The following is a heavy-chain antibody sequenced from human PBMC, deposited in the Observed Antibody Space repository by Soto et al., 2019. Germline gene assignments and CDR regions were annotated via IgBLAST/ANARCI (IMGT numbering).Heavy chain of an antibody. D-gene: IGHD3-16*01. CDR1: GYSFDAYI. J-gene: IGHJ6*02. Sequence: VHLVESGGALVQPGGSLRLSCAASGYSFDAYIMNWVRQAPGKGLEWVSSINPRGLTKFYADSVRGRFTFSRDDASSSLLLQMNNLKSVSTDVYYCATGYGNHYFGLDVWCQGTTVTVSS. CDR2: INPRGLTK. CDR3: ATGYGNHYFGLDV. V-gene: IGHV3-48*01.